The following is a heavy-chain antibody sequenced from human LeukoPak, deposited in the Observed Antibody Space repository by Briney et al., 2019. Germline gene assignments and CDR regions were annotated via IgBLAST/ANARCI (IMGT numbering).Heavy chain of an antibody. D-gene: IGHD3-10*01. Sequence: GESLKISCKGSGYSFTSYWIGWVRQMPGKGLEWMGIIYPGDSDTKYSPSFQGQVSISADKSISTAYLQWSSLKASDTAMYYCARDNYYSGSGFNTWFDPWGQGTLVTVSS. CDR3: ARDNYYSGSGFNTWFDP. CDR1: GYSFTSYW. V-gene: IGHV5-51*01. CDR2: IYPGDSDT. J-gene: IGHJ5*02.